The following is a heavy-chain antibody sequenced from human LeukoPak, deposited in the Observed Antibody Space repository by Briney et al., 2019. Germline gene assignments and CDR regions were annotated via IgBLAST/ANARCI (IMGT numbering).Heavy chain of an antibody. CDR1: GFTFSSYA. CDR3: ARALPAAIFWFDP. Sequence: GSLRLSCAASGFTFSSYAMSWVRQPPGKGLEWIGEINHSGSTNYNPSLKSRVTISVDTSKNQFSLKLSSVTAADAAVYYCARALPAAIFWFDPWGQGTLVTVSS. J-gene: IGHJ5*02. V-gene: IGHV4-34*01. CDR2: INHSGST. D-gene: IGHD2-2*01.